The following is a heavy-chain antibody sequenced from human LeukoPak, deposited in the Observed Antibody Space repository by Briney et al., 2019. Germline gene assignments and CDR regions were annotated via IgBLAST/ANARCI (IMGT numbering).Heavy chain of an antibody. J-gene: IGHJ4*02. D-gene: IGHD3-9*01. CDR2: ISTSGRT. CDR1: EFAFSRYA. CDR3: ATYDILTGYKY. V-gene: IGHV3-23*01. Sequence: GGSLRLSGAAPEFAFSRYAMNWVRKAPGKGLEWVSLISTSGRTHYADSVKGRFTISRDNSKNTLYLQMNSLRAEDTAVYYCATYDILTGYKYWGQGTLVTVSS.